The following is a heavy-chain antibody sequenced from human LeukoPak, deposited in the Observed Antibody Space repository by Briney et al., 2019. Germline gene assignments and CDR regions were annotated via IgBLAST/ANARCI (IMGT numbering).Heavy chain of an antibody. Sequence: GGSLRLSCAASGFTFSSYSMNWVRQAPGKGLEWVSSISSSSSYIYYADSVKGRFTISRDNAKNSLYLQMNSLRAEDTAVYYCARGTGYYDSSGYYSSLHAFDIWGQGTMFTVSS. V-gene: IGHV3-21*01. CDR3: ARGTGYYDSSGYYSSLHAFDI. CDR2: ISSSSSYI. D-gene: IGHD3-22*01. CDR1: GFTFSSYS. J-gene: IGHJ3*02.